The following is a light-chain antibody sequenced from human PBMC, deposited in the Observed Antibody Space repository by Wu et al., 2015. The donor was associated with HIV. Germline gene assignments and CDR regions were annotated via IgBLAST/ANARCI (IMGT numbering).Light chain of an antibody. CDR2: GAS. CDR3: QQYYSYPRT. V-gene: IGKV1-8*01. Sequence: AIRVTQSPSSLSASTGDRVTITCRASQGISTYLAWYQQKPGKAPKLLIYGASTLQSGAPSRFSGSGYGTDFTLTINSLQSEDFATYYCQQYYSYPRTFGQGTNVEVK. J-gene: IGKJ1*01. CDR1: QGISTY.